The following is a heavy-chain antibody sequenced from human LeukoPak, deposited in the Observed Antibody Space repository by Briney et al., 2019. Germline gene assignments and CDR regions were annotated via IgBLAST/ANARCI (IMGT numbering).Heavy chain of an antibody. CDR1: GYGFTIYG. CDR3: ETRYSSSHYYYLDF. D-gene: IGHD6-13*01. CDR2: FNSNTGNT. J-gene: IGHJ6*03. V-gene: IGHV7-4-1*02. Sequence: ASVKVSCKASGYGFTIYGNSWVRQAPGQGLEWVGWFNSNTGNTKFYQAYTGRFVFSIATSVSTAYLQISSLNAESVAVYYCETRYSSSHYYYLDFGVKGTTATVSS.